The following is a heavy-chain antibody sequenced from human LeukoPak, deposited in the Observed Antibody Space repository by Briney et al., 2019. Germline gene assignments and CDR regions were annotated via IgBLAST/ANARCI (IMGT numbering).Heavy chain of an antibody. V-gene: IGHV3-23*01. CDR3: AKRRESGIGSLYYFDY. CDR1: GFTFSSYA. CDR2: ISVGGDST. D-gene: IGHD3-16*01. J-gene: IGHJ4*02. Sequence: PGGSLRLSCAASGFTFSSYAMSWVRQAPGKGLEWVSAISVGGDSTYYADSVKGRFTISRDNSRNTLYLQMNSLRADDTALYYCAKRRESGIGSLYYFDYWGQGTLVTVSS.